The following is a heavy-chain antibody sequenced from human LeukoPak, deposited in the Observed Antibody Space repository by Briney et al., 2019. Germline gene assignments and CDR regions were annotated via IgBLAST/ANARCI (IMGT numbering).Heavy chain of an antibody. CDR3: ARVVSGGPDLDY. Sequence: GGSLRLSCAASGFTFSSYAMSWVRQAPGKGLEWVSSISSSSSYIYYADSVKGRFTISRDNAKNSLYLQMNSLRAEDTAVYYCARVVSGGPDLDYWGQGTLVTVSS. V-gene: IGHV3-21*01. D-gene: IGHD2-8*02. CDR2: ISSSSSYI. J-gene: IGHJ4*02. CDR1: GFTFSSYA.